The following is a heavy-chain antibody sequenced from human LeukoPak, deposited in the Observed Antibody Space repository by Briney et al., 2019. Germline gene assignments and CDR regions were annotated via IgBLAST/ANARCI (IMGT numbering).Heavy chain of an antibody. Sequence: GGSLRLFCGASGFSFDSYNMNWVRQAPGKGLEWVSSISKSSSYIDYADSVRGRFIISRDNAKNALFLQMNSLRVEDTAVYYCARESPPLDYWGQGTLVTVSS. J-gene: IGHJ4*02. V-gene: IGHV3-21*06. CDR2: ISKSSSYI. CDR3: ARESPPLDY. CDR1: GFSFDSYN.